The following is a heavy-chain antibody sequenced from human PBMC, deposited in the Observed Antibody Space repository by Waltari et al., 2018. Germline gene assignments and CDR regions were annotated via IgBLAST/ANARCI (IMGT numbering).Heavy chain of an antibody. CDR2: IYHSGST. J-gene: IGHJ3*02. V-gene: IGHV4-38-2*01. CDR1: GFTFSSYA. CDR3: AEAHSIVMEGEKAFDI. Sequence: QVQLVESGGGVVQPGRSLRLSSAASGFTFSSYAMHWIRQPPGKGLEWIGSIYHSGSTYYNPSLKSRVTISVDTSKNQFSLKLSSVTAADTAVYYCAEAHSIVMEGEKAFDIWGQGTMVTVSS. D-gene: IGHD2-21*01.